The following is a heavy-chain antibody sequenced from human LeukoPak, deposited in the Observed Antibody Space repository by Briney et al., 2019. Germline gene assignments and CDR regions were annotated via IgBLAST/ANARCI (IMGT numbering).Heavy chain of an antibody. J-gene: IGHJ4*02. D-gene: IGHD1-26*01. CDR2: INHSGST. V-gene: IGHV4-34*01. Sequence: PSETLSLTCAVYGGSFSGYYWSWIRQPPGKGLEWIGEINHSGSTNYNPPLKSRVTISVDTSKNQFSLKLSSVTAADTAVYYCARGERSRALGYWGQGTLVTVSS. CDR1: GGSFSGYY. CDR3: ARGERSRALGY.